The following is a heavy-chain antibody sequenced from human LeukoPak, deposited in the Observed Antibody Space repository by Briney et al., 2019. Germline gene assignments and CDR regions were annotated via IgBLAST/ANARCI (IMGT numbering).Heavy chain of an antibody. J-gene: IGHJ4*02. V-gene: IGHV4-31*03. CDR3: ARVHSSSWYYYFDY. D-gene: IGHD6-13*01. CDR2: IYYSGST. Sequence: PSQTLSLTCTVSGGSISSGGYYWSWIRQHPGKGLEWIGYIYYSGSTYYNPSLKSRVTISVDTSKNQFSLKLSSVTAADTAVYYCARVHSSSWYYYFDYWGQGTLVTVSS. CDR1: GGSISSGGYY.